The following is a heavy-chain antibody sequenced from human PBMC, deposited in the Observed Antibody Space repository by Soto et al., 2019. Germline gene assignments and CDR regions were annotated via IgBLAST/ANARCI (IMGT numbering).Heavy chain of an antibody. Sequence: PGGSLRLSCAASGFTFSSYSMNWVRKAPGKGLEWVSSISSSSSYIYYADSVKGRFTISRDNAKNSLYLQMNSLRAEDTAVYYCARDSSGWYVNIWGQGTMVTVSS. D-gene: IGHD6-19*01. J-gene: IGHJ3*02. CDR1: GFTFSSYS. CDR3: ARDSSGWYVNI. V-gene: IGHV3-21*01. CDR2: ISSSSSYI.